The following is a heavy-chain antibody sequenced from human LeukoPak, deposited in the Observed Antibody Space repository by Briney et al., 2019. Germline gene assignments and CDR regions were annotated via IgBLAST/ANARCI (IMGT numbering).Heavy chain of an antibody. CDR3: AKESSYGIAARPYFHY. Sequence: PGGSLRPSCAASGFTVSSNYMSWVRQAPGKGLEWVSSLSASGSSINYADSVKGRFTISRDNSKDTLYLLMNSLRAEDTALYYCAKESSYGIAARPYFHYWGQGALVTVSS. CDR2: LSASGSSI. D-gene: IGHD6-6*01. CDR1: GFTVSSNY. V-gene: IGHV3-23*01. J-gene: IGHJ4*02.